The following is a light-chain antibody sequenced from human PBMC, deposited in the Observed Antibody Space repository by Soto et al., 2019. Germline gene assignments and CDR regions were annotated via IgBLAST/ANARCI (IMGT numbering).Light chain of an antibody. V-gene: IGLV2-14*04. CDR1: GGYNY. Sequence: GGYNYVSWYQPHPGKAPKLMIYDVSNRPSGVSNRFSGSKSGNTASLTISGLQAEDEADYYCSSYTSSSTLYVFGTGTKVT. J-gene: IGLJ1*01. CDR3: SSYTSSSTLYV. CDR2: DVS.